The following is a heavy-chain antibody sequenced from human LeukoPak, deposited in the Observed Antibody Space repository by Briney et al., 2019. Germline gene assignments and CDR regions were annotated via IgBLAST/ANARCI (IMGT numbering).Heavy chain of an antibody. D-gene: IGHD3-3*01. CDR2: IYSDGST. V-gene: IGHV3-53*01. Sequence: GGSLRLSCAASGFTVSSNYMSWVRQAPGKGLEWVSVIYSDGSTYYADSVKGQFTISRDNSKNTLYLQMNSLRAEDTAVYYCARVPLPYYDFWSGYLDYWGQGTLVTVSS. CDR3: ARVPLPYYDFWSGYLDY. J-gene: IGHJ4*02. CDR1: GFTVSSNY.